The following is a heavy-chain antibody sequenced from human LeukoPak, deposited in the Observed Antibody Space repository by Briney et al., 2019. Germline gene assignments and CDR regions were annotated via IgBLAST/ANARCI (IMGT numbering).Heavy chain of an antibody. D-gene: IGHD6-19*01. CDR1: GFTVSSNS. J-gene: IGHJ4*02. Sequence: GGSLRLSCTVSGFTVSSNSMSWVRQAPGKGLEWVSFIYSDNTHYSDSVKGRFTISRDNSKNTLYLQMNSLRAEDTAVYYCARRSGIAVAGAFDYWGQGTLVTVSS. CDR2: IYSDNT. CDR3: ARRSGIAVAGAFDY. V-gene: IGHV3-53*01.